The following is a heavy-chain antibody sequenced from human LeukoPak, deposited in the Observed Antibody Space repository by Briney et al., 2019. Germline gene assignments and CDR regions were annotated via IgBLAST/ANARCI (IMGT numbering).Heavy chain of an antibody. CDR3: ARSPLLGSLEWLLGDYYYMDV. J-gene: IGHJ6*03. D-gene: IGHD3-3*01. CDR2: IYYSGST. Sequence: SQTLSLTCTVSGGSVSSGPYYWSWIRQHPGKGLEWIGYIYYSGSTYYNPSLKSRVTISVDTSENQFSLKLSSVTAADTAVYYCARSPLLGSLEWLLGDYYYMDVWGKGTTVTVSS. CDR1: GGSVSSGPYY. V-gene: IGHV4-31*03.